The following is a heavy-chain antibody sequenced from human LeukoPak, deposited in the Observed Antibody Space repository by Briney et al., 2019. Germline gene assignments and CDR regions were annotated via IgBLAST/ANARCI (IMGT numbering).Heavy chain of an antibody. J-gene: IGHJ3*02. D-gene: IGHD6-19*01. CDR2: ISSSGSTI. CDR1: GFTFSSYE. V-gene: IGHV3-48*03. CDR3: ANLAVAGNNPDAFDI. Sequence: TGGSLRLACAASGFTFSSYEMNWVRQAPGKGLEWVSYISSSGSTIYYADSVKGRFTISRDNAKNSLYLQMNSLRAEDTAVYYCANLAVAGNNPDAFDIWGQGTMVTVSS.